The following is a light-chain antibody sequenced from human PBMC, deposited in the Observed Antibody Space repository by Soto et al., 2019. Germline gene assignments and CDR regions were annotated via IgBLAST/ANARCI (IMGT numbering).Light chain of an antibody. CDR3: QQYDSYST. J-gene: IGKJ1*01. Sequence: DIQMTNSPSTLSASVGDRVTITCRASQSISSYLAWYQQKPGKAPKLLIYKASSLESGVPSRFSGSGSGTEFILTISSLQPDDFATYYCQQYDSYSTFGQGTKVDIK. CDR1: QSISSY. CDR2: KAS. V-gene: IGKV1-5*03.